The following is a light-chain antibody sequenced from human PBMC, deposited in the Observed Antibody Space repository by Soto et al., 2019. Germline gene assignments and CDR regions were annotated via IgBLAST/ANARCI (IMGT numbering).Light chain of an antibody. CDR1: QDISNY. CDR2: DAS. J-gene: IGKJ5*01. V-gene: IGKV1-33*01. Sequence: DIQMTQSPSPLSASVGDRVTITCQAIQDISNYLNWYQHKSGKAPKLLIYDASNLETGVPSRFSGSGSGTHFTFTISSLQLEDIATYYCQNYDTLPPPFGQGTRLEIK. CDR3: QNYDTLPPP.